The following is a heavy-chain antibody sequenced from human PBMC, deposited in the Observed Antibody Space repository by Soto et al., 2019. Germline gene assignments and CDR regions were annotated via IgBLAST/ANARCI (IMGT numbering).Heavy chain of an antibody. CDR3: TTEPLHYYDSSGYYKTNDY. Sequence: GGSLRLSCAASGFTFSNAWMNWVRQAPGKGLEWVGRIKSKTDGGTTDYAAPVKGRFTISRDDSKNTLYLQMNSLKTEDTAVYYCTTEPLHYYDSSGYYKTNDYWGQGTLVTVS. J-gene: IGHJ4*02. D-gene: IGHD3-22*01. CDR1: GFTFSNAW. V-gene: IGHV3-15*07. CDR2: IKSKTDGGTT.